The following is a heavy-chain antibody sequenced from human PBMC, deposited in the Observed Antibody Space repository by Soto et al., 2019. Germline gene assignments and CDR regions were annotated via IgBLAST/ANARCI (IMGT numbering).Heavy chain of an antibody. Sequence: QVQLQQWGAGLLKPSETLSLTCAVYGGSFSGYYWSWIRQPPGKGLEWIGEINHSGSTNYNPSLKSRVTISVDTSKNQFSLKLSSVTAADTAVYYCARVAGTRRAVAGTRPAIDYWGQGTLVTVSS. V-gene: IGHV4-34*01. J-gene: IGHJ4*02. CDR3: ARVAGTRRAVAGTRPAIDY. D-gene: IGHD6-19*01. CDR1: GGSFSGYY. CDR2: INHSGST.